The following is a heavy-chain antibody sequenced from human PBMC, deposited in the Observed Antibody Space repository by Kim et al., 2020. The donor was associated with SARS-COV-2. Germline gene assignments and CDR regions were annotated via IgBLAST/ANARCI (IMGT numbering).Heavy chain of an antibody. CDR2: ISYDGSNK. Sequence: GGSLRLSCAASGFTFSSYAMHWVRQAPGKGLEWVSVISYDGSNKYYSDSVKGRFTISRDNSKNTLYLQMNSLRAEDAAVYYCARAFLGGRGSYYYFFDFWGQGTLVTVSS. J-gene: IGHJ4*02. CDR3: ARAFLGGRGSYYYFFDF. CDR1: GFTFSSYA. D-gene: IGHD3-10*01. V-gene: IGHV3-30*04.